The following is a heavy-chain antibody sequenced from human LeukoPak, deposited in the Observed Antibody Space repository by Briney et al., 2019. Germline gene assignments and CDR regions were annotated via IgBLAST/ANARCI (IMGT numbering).Heavy chain of an antibody. V-gene: IGHV1-8*03. Sequence: ASVKVSCKASGYTFTSYDINWVRQATGQGLEWMGWMNPNSGNTGYAQKFRGRVTITRNTSISTAYMELSSLRSEDTAVYYCARGNPNYVWGSYRNWAFDYWGQGTLVTVSS. J-gene: IGHJ4*02. CDR2: MNPNSGNT. CDR3: ARGNPNYVWGSYRNWAFDY. CDR1: GYTFTSYD. D-gene: IGHD3-16*02.